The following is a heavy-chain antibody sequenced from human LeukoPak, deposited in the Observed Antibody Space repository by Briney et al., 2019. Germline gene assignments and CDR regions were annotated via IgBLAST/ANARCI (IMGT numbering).Heavy chain of an antibody. V-gene: IGHV3-23*01. D-gene: IGHD6-6*01. J-gene: IGHJ4*02. Sequence: GGSLRLSCAASGFTFSGYAMSWVRQAPGKGLEWVSAISGSGGSTYYADSVKGRFTISRDNSKDTLYLQMNSLRAEDTAIYYCAKHSGSNHFDYWGQGTLVTVSS. CDR1: GFTFSGYA. CDR3: AKHSGSNHFDY. CDR2: ISGSGGST.